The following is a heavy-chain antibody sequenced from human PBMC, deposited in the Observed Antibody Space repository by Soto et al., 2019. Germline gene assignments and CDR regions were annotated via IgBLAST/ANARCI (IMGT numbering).Heavy chain of an antibody. V-gene: IGHV4-59*01. Sequence: SETLSLTCTVSGGSISSYYWSWIRQPPGKGLEWIGYIYYSGSTNYNPSLKSRVTISVDTSKNQFSLKLSSVTAADTAVYYCARDADYSNYYFDYWSQGTLVTVSS. J-gene: IGHJ4*02. CDR3: ARDADYSNYYFDY. CDR1: GGSISSYY. CDR2: IYYSGST. D-gene: IGHD4-4*01.